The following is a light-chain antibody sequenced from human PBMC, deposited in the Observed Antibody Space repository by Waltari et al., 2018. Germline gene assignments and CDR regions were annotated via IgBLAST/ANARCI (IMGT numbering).Light chain of an antibody. V-gene: IGKV3-20*01. CDR3: QHHFRLPAT. Sequence: IMLTQSPGTLSVSPGERATLSCRASQSISRYLAWYQQKPGQAPRLLLYGASTRATGIPDRFSGSGYGTDFSLTISGLEPEDSAVYYCQHHFRLPATFGQGTKVEIK. CDR1: QSISRY. J-gene: IGKJ1*01. CDR2: GAS.